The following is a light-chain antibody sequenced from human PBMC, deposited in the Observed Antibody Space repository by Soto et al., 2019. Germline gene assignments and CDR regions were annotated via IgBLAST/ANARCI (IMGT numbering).Light chain of an antibody. CDR1: QSISSW. J-gene: IGKJ4*01. CDR3: QHYNSYPLT. V-gene: IGKV1-5*03. Sequence: DIQMTQSPSTLSASVGDRVIITCRASQSISSWFAWYQQKPGKAPELLIYQASSLQSGVPSRFSGSGSGTEFTLTVSSLQPDDFAPYYCQHYNSYPLTFGGGTKVEIK. CDR2: QAS.